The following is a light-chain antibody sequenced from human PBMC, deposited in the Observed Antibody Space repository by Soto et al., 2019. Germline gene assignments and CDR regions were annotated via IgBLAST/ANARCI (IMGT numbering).Light chain of an antibody. CDR3: QQYGSSPST. CDR1: QSVSSSY. Sequence: EIRLKQSPGTLSLSPGERATLSCRASQSVSSSYLAWYQQKPGQAPRLLIYGASSRATGIPDRFSGSGSGTDFTLTISRLEPEDFAVYYCQQYGSSPSTFGQGTRLEIK. CDR2: GAS. V-gene: IGKV3-20*01. J-gene: IGKJ5*01.